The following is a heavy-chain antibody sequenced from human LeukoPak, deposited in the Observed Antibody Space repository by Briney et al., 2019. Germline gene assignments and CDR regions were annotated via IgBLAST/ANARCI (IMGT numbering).Heavy chain of an antibody. CDR2: ITGTGGST. V-gene: IGHV3-23*01. J-gene: IGHJ4*02. Sequence: GGSLRLSCAGSGFTFSTYAMSWVRQAPGQGLEWVSTITGTGGSTYYADSVKGRFTISRDNSKNTLYLQMNSLRAEDTAVYYCARDSYGDFSFDYWGQGTLVTVSS. D-gene: IGHD4-17*01. CDR1: GFTFSTYA. CDR3: ARDSYGDFSFDY.